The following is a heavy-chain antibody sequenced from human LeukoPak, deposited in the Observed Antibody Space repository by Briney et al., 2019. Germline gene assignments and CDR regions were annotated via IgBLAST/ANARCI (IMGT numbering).Heavy chain of an antibody. CDR2: IIPIFDTA. CDR1: GGTFSSYA. V-gene: IGHV1-69*13. J-gene: IGHJ4*02. CDR3: ARGPTFGGFDY. Sequence: GASVKVSYKASGGTFSSYAISWVRQAPGQGLEWMGGIIPIFDTANYAQKFQGRVTITADESTSTAYMELSSLRSEDTAVYYCARGPTFGGFDYWGQGTLVTVSS. D-gene: IGHD2-15*01.